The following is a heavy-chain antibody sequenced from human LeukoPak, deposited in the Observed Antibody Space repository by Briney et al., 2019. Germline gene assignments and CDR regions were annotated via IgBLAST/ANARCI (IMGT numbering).Heavy chain of an antibody. V-gene: IGHV3-48*03. J-gene: IGHJ6*04. CDR3: AELGITMIGGV. CDR1: GFTFCSYE. CDR2: ISSSGSTI. Sequence: PGGSLRLSCAASGFTFCSYEMNWVRQAPGKGLEGVSYISSSGSTIYYADSVKGRFTISRDNAKNSLYLQMNSLRAEDTAVYYCAELGITMIGGVWGKGTTVTISS. D-gene: IGHD3-10*02.